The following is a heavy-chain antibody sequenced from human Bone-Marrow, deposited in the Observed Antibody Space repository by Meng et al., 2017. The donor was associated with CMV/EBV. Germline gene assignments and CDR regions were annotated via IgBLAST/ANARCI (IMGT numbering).Heavy chain of an antibody. V-gene: IGHV4-59*01. CDR1: GGSISSYY. Sequence: SEPLSLTCTVSGGSISSYYWSWIRQPPGKGLEWIGYIYYSGSTNYNPSLKSRVTISVDTSKNQFSLKLSSVTAADTAVYYCARGAVPAAIWSSYYYGMDVWGQGTTVTVSS. J-gene: IGHJ6*02. CDR3: ARGAVPAAIWSSYYYGMDV. CDR2: IYYSGST. D-gene: IGHD2-2*02.